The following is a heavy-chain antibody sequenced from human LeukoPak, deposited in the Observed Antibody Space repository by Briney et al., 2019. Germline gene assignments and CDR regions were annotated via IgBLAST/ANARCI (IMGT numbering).Heavy chain of an antibody. CDR2: INQDGSEK. CDR3: ARDRHGDTGDWSFDL. Sequence: HPGGSLRLSRAASGFTFSNYWMSWVRQAPGKGLEWVANINQDGSEKDYVGSVKGRFTISRDNGRSSLFLQMNSLRVEDTAVYYCARDRHGDTGDWSFDLWGRGTLVTVSS. V-gene: IGHV3-7*01. D-gene: IGHD4-17*01. CDR1: GFTFSNYW. J-gene: IGHJ2*01.